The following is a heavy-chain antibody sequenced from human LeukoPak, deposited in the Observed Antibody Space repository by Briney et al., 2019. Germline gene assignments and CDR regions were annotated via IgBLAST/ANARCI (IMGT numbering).Heavy chain of an antibody. CDR1: GFTFSSYS. D-gene: IGHD6-6*01. CDR3: ARGLAARPGIYYYYMDV. J-gene: IGHJ6*03. V-gene: IGHV3-48*01. Sequence: PGGSLRLSCAASGFTFSSYSMNWVRQAPGKGLEWVSYISSSSSTIYYADSVKGRFTISRDNAKNSLYLQMNSLRAEDTAVYYCARGLAARPGIYYYYMDVWGKGTTVTVSS. CDR2: ISSSSSTI.